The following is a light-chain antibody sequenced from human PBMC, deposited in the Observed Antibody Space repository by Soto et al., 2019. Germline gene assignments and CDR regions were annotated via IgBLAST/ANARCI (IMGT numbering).Light chain of an antibody. V-gene: IGKV1-27*01. CDR3: QNYNGAPWT. CDR2: AAS. J-gene: IGKJ1*01. CDR1: QDISNY. Sequence: DIQMTQSPSSLSASVGDRVTITCRASQDISNYLAWYQQKPGKVPKLLIYAASTLHSGVPSRFSGSGSGTDFTLTISGLQPEDVANYYCQNYNGAPWTFGQGTKVEIE.